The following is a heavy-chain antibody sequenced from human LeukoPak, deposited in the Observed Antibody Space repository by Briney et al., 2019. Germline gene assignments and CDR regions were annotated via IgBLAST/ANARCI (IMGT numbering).Heavy chain of an antibody. CDR3: ARDGFYGSGTYYFDY. J-gene: IGHJ4*02. Sequence: PGRSLRLSCAASGFTFSNYGMHWVRQPPGKGLEWVAVTWFDGNNKYYADSGKGRFTISRDNSKKTLYLQANSLIPDHTAVYYCARDGFYGSGTYYFDYWGQGTLVTVSS. CDR1: GFTFSNYG. D-gene: IGHD3-10*01. V-gene: IGHV3-33*01. CDR2: TWFDGNNK.